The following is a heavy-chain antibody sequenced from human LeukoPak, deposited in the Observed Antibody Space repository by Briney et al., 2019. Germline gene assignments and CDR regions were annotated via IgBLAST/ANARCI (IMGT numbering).Heavy chain of an antibody. V-gene: IGHV1-2*02. D-gene: IGHD3-9*01. Sequence: ASVKVSCKASGYTFTGYFMYWVRQAPGQGLEWMGWINHNSGGTNYAQKFHGRVTMTRDTSISTAYMEMNSLKSDDTAVYYCARGSSTKNYDILAGYFTGNYWGQGTLVTVSS. J-gene: IGHJ4*02. CDR2: INHNSGGT. CDR3: ARGSSTKNYDILAGYFTGNY. CDR1: GYTFTGYF.